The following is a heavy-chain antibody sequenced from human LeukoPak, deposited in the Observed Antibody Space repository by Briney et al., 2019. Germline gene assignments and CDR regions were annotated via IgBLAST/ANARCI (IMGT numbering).Heavy chain of an antibody. J-gene: IGHJ4*02. Sequence: GASVKVSCKASGYTFTIYGISWVRQAPGKGLEWMGWFIAYNGNTNYTQKLQGRVTMTTDTSASTAYMELRSLRSDDTAVYYCARDLKMGYSSGRYSWGTGSSNDYWGQGTLVTVSS. CDR3: ARDLKMGYSSGRYSWGTGSSNDY. V-gene: IGHV1-18*01. CDR2: FIAYNGNT. CDR1: GYTFTIYG. D-gene: IGHD6-19*01.